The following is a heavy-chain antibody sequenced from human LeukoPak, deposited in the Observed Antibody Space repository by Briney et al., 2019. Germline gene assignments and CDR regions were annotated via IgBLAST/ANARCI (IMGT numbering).Heavy chain of an antibody. CDR2: INSDGSST. CDR3: ARDVYHSGTSSRLVKPFDP. Sequence: PGGSLRLSCAASGFTFSSYWMHWVRQAPGKGLVWVSRINSDGSSTSYADSVKGRFTISRDNAKITLYLQLNSLRADDKAVYYCARDVYHSGTSSRLVKPFDPWGQGTLVTVSS. V-gene: IGHV3-74*01. J-gene: IGHJ5*02. CDR1: GFTFSSYW. D-gene: IGHD2-2*01.